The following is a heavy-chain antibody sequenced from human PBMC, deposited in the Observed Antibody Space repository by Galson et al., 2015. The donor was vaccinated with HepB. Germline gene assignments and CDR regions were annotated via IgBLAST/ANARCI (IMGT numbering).Heavy chain of an antibody. CDR1: GFTFSYYA. J-gene: IGHJ6*02. D-gene: IGHD3-16*01. CDR2: FSGGGETT. CDR3: AKGDVWGSAARNYGMDV. V-gene: IGHV3-23*01. Sequence: SLRLSCAASGFTFSYYAMTWVRQAPGKGLEWVSSFSGGGETTYYADSVKGRFTVSRDNAKKTLYLRTNSLRAEDTAVYYCAKGDVWGSAARNYGMDVWGQGTTVTVSS.